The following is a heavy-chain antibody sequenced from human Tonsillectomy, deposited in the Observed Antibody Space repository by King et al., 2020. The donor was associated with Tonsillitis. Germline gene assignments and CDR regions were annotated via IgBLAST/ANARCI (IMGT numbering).Heavy chain of an antibody. J-gene: IGHJ4*02. CDR1: GGSISSGGYY. CDR3: AGGGDVSAAGRFDY. V-gene: IGHV4-31*03. D-gene: IGHD6-13*01. CDR2: IHYSGST. Sequence: QLQESGPGLVKPSQTLSLTCTVSGGSISSGGYYWGWIRQHPGKGREWIGSIHYSGSTNHNPSLKSRVTISADTSKNQFSLKLGSVTGADTAVYYWAGGGDVSAAGRFDYWGQGTLVTVSS.